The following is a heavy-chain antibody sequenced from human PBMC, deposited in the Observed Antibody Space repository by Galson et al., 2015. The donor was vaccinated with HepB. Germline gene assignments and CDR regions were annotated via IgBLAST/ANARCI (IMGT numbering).Heavy chain of an antibody. Sequence: SLRLSCAASGFTFSSYAMHWVRQAPGKGLEWVAVISYDGSNKYYADSVKGRFTISRDNSKNTLYLQMNSLRAEDTAVYYCAKFIVVVPAAYFDYWGQGTLVTVSP. CDR3: AKFIVVVPAAYFDY. CDR1: GFTFSSYA. V-gene: IGHV3-30-3*01. D-gene: IGHD2-2*01. J-gene: IGHJ4*02. CDR2: ISYDGSNK.